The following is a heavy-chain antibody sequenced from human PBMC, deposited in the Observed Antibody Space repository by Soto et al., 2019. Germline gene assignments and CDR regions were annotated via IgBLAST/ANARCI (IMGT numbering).Heavy chain of an antibody. J-gene: IGHJ5*02. V-gene: IGHV3-23*01. D-gene: IGHD6-13*01. CDR3: AKGAATGPVNWFDP. CDR2: IRDFSPYT. Sequence: PGGSLRLSCVASGFTFRSYTMNWVRQAPGKGLEWVSAIRDFSPYTFYADSVEGRFTISRDNSKNTLYLQMNSLRAEDTAVYYCAKGAATGPVNWFDPWGQGTLVTVSS. CDR1: GFTFRSYT.